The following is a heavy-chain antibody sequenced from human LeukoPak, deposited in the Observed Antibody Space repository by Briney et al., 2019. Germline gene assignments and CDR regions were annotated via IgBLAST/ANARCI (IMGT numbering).Heavy chain of an antibody. J-gene: IGHJ4*02. Sequence: GGSLRLSCAASGFTFSDYYMSWIRQAPGKGLEWVSYISSSGSTIYYADSVKGRFTISRDNAKNSLYLQMNSLRAEDTAVYYCARDALTKTSCYADYWGQGTLVTVSS. CDR3: ARDALTKTSCYADY. CDR1: GFTFSDYY. D-gene: IGHD2-2*01. CDR2: ISSSGSTI. V-gene: IGHV3-11*01.